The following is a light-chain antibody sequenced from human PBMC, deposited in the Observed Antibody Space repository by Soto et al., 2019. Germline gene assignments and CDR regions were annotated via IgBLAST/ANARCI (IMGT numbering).Light chain of an antibody. J-gene: IGKJ4*01. CDR3: QQDYHSLT. V-gene: IGKV3D-7*01. CDR2: NAF. Sequence: EIVMTPSPATLSLSPGERATLSCRASQSVTSSFLSWYQQKPGPPPSLLIYNAFISATGFPARFSGSGSGTDFTLTISSLPPEDVAVYYCQQDYHSLTFGGGTKVDIK. CDR1: QSVTSSF.